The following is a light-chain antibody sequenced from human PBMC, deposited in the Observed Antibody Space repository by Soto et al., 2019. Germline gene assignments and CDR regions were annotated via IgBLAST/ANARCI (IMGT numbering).Light chain of an antibody. CDR3: QQYGGSPLT. J-gene: IGKJ4*01. CDR2: GAS. Sequence: EIVLTQAPGTMSLSPGERATLSCRASQSVSSTYLAWYQQKPGQAPTLLIYGASSRATGIPDRFCGSGSGTDFALTISRLEPEDCAVYYCQQYGGSPLTFGGGTKVEIK. V-gene: IGKV3-20*01. CDR1: QSVSSTY.